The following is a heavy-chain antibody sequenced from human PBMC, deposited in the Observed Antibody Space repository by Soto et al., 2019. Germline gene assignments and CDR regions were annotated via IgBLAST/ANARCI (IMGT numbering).Heavy chain of an antibody. CDR1: EYTFTKYA. CDR3: ARNRCSSTSCYGLIFYYYGLDV. Sequence: ASVKVSCKASEYTFTKYALHWVRQAPGHRLEWMGWINAGNGDTKYSQNFQGRVTITRDTSANISYMELSSLRSEDTAVYFCARNRCSSTSCYGLIFYYYGLDVWGQGTTVT. CDR2: INAGNGDT. V-gene: IGHV1-3*01. J-gene: IGHJ6*02. D-gene: IGHD2-2*01.